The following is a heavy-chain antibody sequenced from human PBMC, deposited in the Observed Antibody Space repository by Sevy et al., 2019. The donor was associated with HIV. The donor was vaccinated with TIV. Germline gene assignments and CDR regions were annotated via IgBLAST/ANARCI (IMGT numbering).Heavy chain of an antibody. CDR2: IYDGGST. CDR1: GFTVSGVH. J-gene: IGHJ6*02. D-gene: IGHD6-13*01. V-gene: IGHV3-53*01. CDR3: ARWYFKMDV. Sequence: GGSLRLSCSASGFTVSGVHMTLVRQASGKGLEWVSVIYDGGSTYYADSVKGRFIISRDNSKNTLYLQMNSLRVEDTAVYYCARWYFKMDVWGQGATVTVSS.